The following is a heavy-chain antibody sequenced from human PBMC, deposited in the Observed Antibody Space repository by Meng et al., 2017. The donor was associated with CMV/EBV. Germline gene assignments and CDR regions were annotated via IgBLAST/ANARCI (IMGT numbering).Heavy chain of an antibody. D-gene: IGHD1-26*01. CDR2: IYYSGST. J-gene: IGHJ4*02. CDR3: ASIVGAQDY. CDR1: GGSISSSSYY. Sequence: RQMQESGPGLVKPSTTRSLTWTVSGGSISSSSYYWGWIRQPPGKGLEWIGSIYYSGSTYYNPSLKSRVTISVDTSKNQFSLKLSSVTAADTAVYYCASIVGAQDYWGQGTLVTVSS. V-gene: IGHV4-39*07.